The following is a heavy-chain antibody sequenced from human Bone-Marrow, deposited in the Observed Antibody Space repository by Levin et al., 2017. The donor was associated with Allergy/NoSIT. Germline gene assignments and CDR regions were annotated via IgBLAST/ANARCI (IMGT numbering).Heavy chain of an antibody. J-gene: IGHJ4*02. V-gene: IGHV3-15*01. CDR2: IKSKTDGVTT. D-gene: IGHD3-10*01. CDR1: GFTFSYAW. CDR3: TTDRIAGVDPQFGY. Sequence: LSLTCAASGFTFSYAWMSWVRPAPGKGLEWVGRIKSKTDGVTTDYAAPVKGRFTISRDDSKDTLYLQMNSLKTEDTAVYYCTTDRIAGVDPQFGYWGQGTLVTVAS.